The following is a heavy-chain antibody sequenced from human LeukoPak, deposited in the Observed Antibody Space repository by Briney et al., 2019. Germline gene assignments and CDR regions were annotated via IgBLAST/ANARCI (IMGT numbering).Heavy chain of an antibody. J-gene: IGHJ3*02. CDR2: IVVGSGNT. CDR1: GLTFTRSA. Sequence: TSVKVSCKACGLTFTRSAMQWVRQARGQRLEWIGWIVVGSGNTNYAQKFQERVTITRDMSTRTAYMELSSLRSEDTAVYYCAAADYYDSSGYYPYAFDIWGQGTVVTVSS. D-gene: IGHD3-22*01. V-gene: IGHV1-58*02. CDR3: AAADYYDSSGYYPYAFDI.